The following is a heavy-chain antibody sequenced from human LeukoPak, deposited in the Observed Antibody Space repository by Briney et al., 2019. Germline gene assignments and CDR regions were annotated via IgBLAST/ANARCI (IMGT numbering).Heavy chain of an antibody. CDR3: ARSSKLNWNPNWFDP. Sequence: GGSLRLSCAASGFTFSSYAMSWVRQAPGKGLEWVSAISGSGGSTYYADSVKGRLTIPGDNSKNTLYLQMNSLRAEDTAVYYCARSSKLNWNPNWFDPWGQGTLVTVSS. CDR2: ISGSGGST. J-gene: IGHJ5*02. V-gene: IGHV3-23*01. CDR1: GFTFSSYA. D-gene: IGHD1-1*01.